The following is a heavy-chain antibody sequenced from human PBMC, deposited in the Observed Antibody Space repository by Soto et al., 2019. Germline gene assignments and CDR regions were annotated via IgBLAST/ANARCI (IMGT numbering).Heavy chain of an antibody. CDR3: VRTAREGAVDPHWSDR. Sequence: SETLSLTCTVSGASIRSTDYYWSWIRQAPGKGLEWIGYVYYTGSTYYNPSLMSRLTISVDTSKNQFSLKLTSVTAAETAVYYCVRTAREGAVDPHWSDRWGQGTQVTVSS. CDR1: GASIRSTDYY. CDR2: VYYTGST. D-gene: IGHD2-21*02. J-gene: IGHJ5*02. V-gene: IGHV4-30-4*01.